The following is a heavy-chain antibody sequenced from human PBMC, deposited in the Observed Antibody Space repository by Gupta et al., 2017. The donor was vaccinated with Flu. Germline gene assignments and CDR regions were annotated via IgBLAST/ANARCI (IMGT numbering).Heavy chain of an antibody. CDR3: ARHPFTAAGTEASDY. CDR2: TYPSDFDT. D-gene: IGHD6-13*01. V-gene: IGHV5-51*01. J-gene: IGHJ4*02. CDR1: GYNFNNYW. Sequence: EMRLVQSGAEVKKPGESLKISCKGSGYNFNNYWIDWVRQMPGKGLEWMGITYPSDFDTRYSPSFQGQVTISVDKSISTAYLQWNSLKASDTAMYYCARHPFTAAGTEASDYWGQGTLVTVSS.